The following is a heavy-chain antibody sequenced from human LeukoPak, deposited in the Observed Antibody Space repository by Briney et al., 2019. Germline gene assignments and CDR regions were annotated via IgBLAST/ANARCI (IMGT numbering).Heavy chain of an antibody. D-gene: IGHD6-13*01. CDR2: IKGDGTGK. CDR3: AREIPQQLVAMDV. V-gene: IGHV3-7*04. CDR1: GFTFSTYW. Sequence: GGSLRLSCVASGFTFSTYWMSWVRQAPGKGLKWLANIKGDGTGKNHVDSVKGRFTISRDNAKNSLYLQMNGLRAEDTAVYYCAREIPQQLVAMDVWGQGTTVTVSS. J-gene: IGHJ6*02.